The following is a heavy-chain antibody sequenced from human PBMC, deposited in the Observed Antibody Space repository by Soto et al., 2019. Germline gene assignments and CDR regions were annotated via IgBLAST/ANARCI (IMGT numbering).Heavy chain of an antibody. CDR2: ISYSGST. Sequence: SETLSLTCTVSGDSNSSYYWSWIRQSPGKGLEWIGYISYSGSTTYNPSLKSRLTISVHTSNNQFSLKLGSVTAADTAVYYCARRYGSAFDIWGQGTMVTVSS. D-gene: IGHD4-17*01. J-gene: IGHJ3*02. CDR1: GDSNSSYY. V-gene: IGHV4-59*01. CDR3: ARRYGSAFDI.